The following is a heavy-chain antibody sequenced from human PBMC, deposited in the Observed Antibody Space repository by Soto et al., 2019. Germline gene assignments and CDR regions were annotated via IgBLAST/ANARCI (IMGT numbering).Heavy chain of an antibody. D-gene: IGHD1-26*01. J-gene: IGHJ6*02. Sequence: PGGSLRLSCAASGFTFSDYYMGWIRRAPGKGLEWVAYLSSSGSTRYYTDSVKGRFTISRDNVKNSVFLQMDSLRAEDTAVYYCARRLSLPRRGSRGFLYYPTLDVWGQGTTVTVSS. CDR3: ARRLSLPRRGSRGFLYYPTLDV. V-gene: IGHV3-11*01. CDR1: GFTFSDYY. CDR2: LSSSGSTR.